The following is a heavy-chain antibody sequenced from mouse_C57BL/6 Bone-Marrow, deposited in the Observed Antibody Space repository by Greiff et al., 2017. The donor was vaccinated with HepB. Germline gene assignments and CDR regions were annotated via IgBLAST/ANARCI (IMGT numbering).Heavy chain of an antibody. J-gene: IGHJ1*03. CDR1: GYAFSSSW. D-gene: IGHD1-1*01. CDR2: IYPGDGDT. Sequence: VQLQPSGPELVKPGASVKISCKASGYAFSSSWVNWVKQRPGKGLEWIGRIYPGDGDTNYNGKFKGKATLTADTSSSTAYMQLSSLTSEDSAVYFCARSDGTVVEGYFDVWGTGTTVTVSS. CDR3: ARSDGTVVEGYFDV. V-gene: IGHV1-82*01.